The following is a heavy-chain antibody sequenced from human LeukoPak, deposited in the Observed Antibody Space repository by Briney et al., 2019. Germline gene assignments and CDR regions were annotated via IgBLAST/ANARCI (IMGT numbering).Heavy chain of an antibody. V-gene: IGHV3-64D*06. J-gene: IGHJ4*02. Sequence: PGGSLRLSCSASGFTLDSHSMHWVRQAPGKGPQYVSGISTTGGSTFYADSVKGRFTISRDNSKNTLHLQMSSLRPEDTAVYYCVKDLGYGAGLWASPFDYWGQGTLVIVSS. CDR2: ISTTGGST. CDR3: VKDLGYGAGLWASPFDY. D-gene: IGHD4-17*01. CDR1: GFTLDSHS.